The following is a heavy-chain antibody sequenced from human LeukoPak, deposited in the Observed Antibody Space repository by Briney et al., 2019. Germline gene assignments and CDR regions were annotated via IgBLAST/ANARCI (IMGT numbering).Heavy chain of an antibody. D-gene: IGHD3-22*01. J-gene: IGHJ4*02. CDR3: AKDMDDSSGYYYFDY. Sequence: GGSLRLSCAASGFTFDDYAMHWVRQAPGKGLEWVSGISWNSGSIDYADSVKGRFTISRDNAKNSLYLQMNSLRAEDTALYYCAKDMDDSSGYYYFDYWGQGTLVTVSS. CDR1: GFTFDDYA. V-gene: IGHV3-9*01. CDR2: ISWNSGSI.